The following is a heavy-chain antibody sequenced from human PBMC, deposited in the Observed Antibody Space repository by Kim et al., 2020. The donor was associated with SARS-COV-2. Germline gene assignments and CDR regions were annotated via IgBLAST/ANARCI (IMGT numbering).Heavy chain of an antibody. V-gene: IGHV3-30*07. D-gene: IGHD3-22*01. J-gene: IGHJ1*01. CDR3: AREDSSGYYWQGYFQH. Sequence: SVKGRFTISRDNSKNTLYLQMNSLRAEDTAVYYCAREDSSGYYWQGYFQHWGQGTLVTVSS.